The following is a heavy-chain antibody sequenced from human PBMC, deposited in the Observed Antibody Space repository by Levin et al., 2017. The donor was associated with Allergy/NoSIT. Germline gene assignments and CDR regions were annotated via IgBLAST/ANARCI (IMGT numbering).Heavy chain of an antibody. CDR1: GGSISTSSYY. CDR2: IYHSGST. V-gene: IGHV4-39*07. D-gene: IGHD2-8*01. Sequence: SETLSFTCTVSGGSISTSSYYWGWIRQPPGKGLEWIGNIYHSGSTYYTPSLRSRVTISVDTSKNQFSLRVNSVTAADTAVYYCARDEMVHEIQYYYGMDVWGQGTTVTVSS. CDR3: ARDEMVHEIQYYYGMDV. J-gene: IGHJ6*02.